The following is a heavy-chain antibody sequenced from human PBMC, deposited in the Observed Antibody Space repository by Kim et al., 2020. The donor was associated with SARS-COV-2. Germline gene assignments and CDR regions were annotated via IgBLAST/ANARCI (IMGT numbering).Heavy chain of an antibody. CDR3: ARVSESITMIVVVRAYYYYGMDV. CDR2: IYHSGST. Sequence: SETLSLTCAVSVGSISSSNWWSWVRQPPGKGLEWIGEIYHSGSTNYNPSLKSRVTISVDKSKNQFSLKLSSVTAADTAVYYCARVSESITMIVVVRAYYYYGMDVWGQGTTVTVSS. V-gene: IGHV4-4*02. D-gene: IGHD3-22*01. CDR1: VGSISSSNW. J-gene: IGHJ6*02.